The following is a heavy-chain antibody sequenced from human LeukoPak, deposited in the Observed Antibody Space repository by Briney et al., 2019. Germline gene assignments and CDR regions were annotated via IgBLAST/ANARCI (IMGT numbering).Heavy chain of an antibody. Sequence: PSETLSLTCAVYGGSFSGYYWSWIRQPPGKGLEWVANIKQDGSEKYYVDSVKGRFTISRDNAKNSLYLQMNSLRAEDTAVYYCARTLYSSSIDYWGQGTLVTVSS. CDR1: GGSFSGYY. J-gene: IGHJ4*02. CDR3: ARTLYSSSIDY. V-gene: IGHV3-7*01. CDR2: IKQDGSEK. D-gene: IGHD6-6*01.